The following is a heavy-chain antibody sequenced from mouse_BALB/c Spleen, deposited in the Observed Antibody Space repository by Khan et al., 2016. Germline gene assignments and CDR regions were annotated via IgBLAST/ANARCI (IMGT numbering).Heavy chain of an antibody. D-gene: IGHD2-4*01. V-gene: IGHV5-4*02. J-gene: IGHJ3*01. CDR3: AREGLRRGFAY. CDR1: GFTFSDYY. Sequence: VELVEAGGGLVKPGGSLKLSCAASGFTFSDYYMYWGRQTPAKRLEGVATISDGGSYTYYPDSETGRFTISRDNAKNNLYLQMSSLKSEDTAMYYCAREGLRRGFAYWGQGTLVTVSA. CDR2: ISDGGSYT.